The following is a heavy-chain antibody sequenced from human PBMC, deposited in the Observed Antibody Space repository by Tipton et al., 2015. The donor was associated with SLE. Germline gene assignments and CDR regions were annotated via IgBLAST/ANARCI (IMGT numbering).Heavy chain of an antibody. CDR2: IYTSGST. J-gene: IGHJ6*03. D-gene: IGHD7-27*01. Sequence: TLSLTCTVSGGSISSSSYYWSWIRQPAGKGLEWIGRIYTSGSTNYNPSLKSRVTISVDTSKNQFSLKLSSVTAADTAVYYCARGAGDDYYYYYMDVWGKGTTVTVSS. V-gene: IGHV4-61*02. CDR3: ARGAGDDYYYYYMDV. CDR1: GGSISSSSYY.